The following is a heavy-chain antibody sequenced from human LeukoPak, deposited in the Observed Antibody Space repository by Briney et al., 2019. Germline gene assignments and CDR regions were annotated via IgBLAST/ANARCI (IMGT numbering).Heavy chain of an antibody. CDR2: IIPIFGTP. CDR3: AKQGALRQDYYMDV. CDR1: GASFSSYA. V-gene: IGHV1-69*06. Sequence: SVKVSCKASGASFSSYAISWVRQAPGQGLEWMGRIIPIFGTPNYAQRFQGRVTITADIVSSTAYMEVNNLTSEDTAVYFCAKQGALRQDYYMDVWGSGTTVTVSS. J-gene: IGHJ6*03.